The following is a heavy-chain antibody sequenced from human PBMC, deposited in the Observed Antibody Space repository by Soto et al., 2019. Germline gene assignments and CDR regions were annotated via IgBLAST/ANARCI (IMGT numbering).Heavy chain of an antibody. J-gene: IGHJ6*02. CDR3: ARLVVVPAANYYYYYGMDV. D-gene: IGHD2-2*01. CDR2: IDPSDSYT. V-gene: IGHV5-10-1*01. CDR1: GYSFTLYW. Sequence: GESLNLSCKGSGYSFTLYWISWVRQMPGKGLEWMGRIDPSDSYTNYSPSFQGHVTISADKSISTAYLQWSSLKASDTAMYYCARLVVVPAANYYYYYGMDVWGQGTTVTVSS.